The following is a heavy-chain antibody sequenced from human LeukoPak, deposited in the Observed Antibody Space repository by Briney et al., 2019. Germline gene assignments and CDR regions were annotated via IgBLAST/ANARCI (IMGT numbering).Heavy chain of an antibody. Sequence: PSETLSLTCTVSVGSISSYYWSWIRQPPGKGLEWIGYIYYSGSTNYNPPLESRVTISLDTSKNQFSLKLTSVTAADTAAYYCAREVLTMISSFDIWGQGTMVTVSS. V-gene: IGHV4-59*01. CDR2: IYYSGST. J-gene: IGHJ3*02. CDR3: AREVLTMISSFDI. CDR1: VGSISSYY. D-gene: IGHD3-22*01.